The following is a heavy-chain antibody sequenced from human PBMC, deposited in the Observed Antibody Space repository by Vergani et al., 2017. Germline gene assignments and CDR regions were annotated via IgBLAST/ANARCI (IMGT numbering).Heavy chain of an antibody. Sequence: QVQLEESGGGVVQPGRSLRLSCAASGFTLSSHAMHWVRQAPGKGLEWVALSWYDGSKEYYADYVKGRFTMSRDNSKNTLYLQMNSLRDADTAVYYCARSGYCTDGVCYMTYYYYMDVWGKGTAVTVSS. J-gene: IGHJ6*03. D-gene: IGHD2-8*01. CDR1: GFTLSSHA. CDR2: SWYDGSKE. CDR3: ARSGYCTDGVCYMTYYYYMDV. V-gene: IGHV3-33*01.